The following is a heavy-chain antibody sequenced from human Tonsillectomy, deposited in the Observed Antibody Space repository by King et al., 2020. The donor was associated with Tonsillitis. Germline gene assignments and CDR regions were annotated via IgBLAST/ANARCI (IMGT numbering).Heavy chain of an antibody. Sequence: VQLVQSGGGLVQPGGSLRISCAASGLTFRSYAMSWVRQATGKGLEWVSVIYSGASSTFYADSVKGRFTISRDNFKNTLYLQMNSLRAEDTAVYYCAKDRGYSNHYFDYWGQGTLVTVSS. D-gene: IGHD4-11*01. CDR3: AKDRGYSNHYFDY. V-gene: IGHV3-23*03. J-gene: IGHJ4*02. CDR1: GLTFRSYA. CDR2: IYSGASST.